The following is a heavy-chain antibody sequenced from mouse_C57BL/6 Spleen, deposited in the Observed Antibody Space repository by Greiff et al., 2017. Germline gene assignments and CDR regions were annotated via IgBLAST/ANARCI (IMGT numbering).Heavy chain of an antibody. CDR1: GYSITSGYY. V-gene: IGHV3-6*01. J-gene: IGHJ4*01. D-gene: IGHD1-1*01. CDR2: ISYDGSN. CDR3: ARDYYYGSSLYAMDY. Sequence: EVQLQESGPSLVKPSQSLSLTCSVTGYSITSGYYWNWIRQFPGNKLEWMGYISYDGSNNYNPSLKNRISITRDTSKNQFFLKLNSVTTEDTATYYCARDYYYGSSLYAMDYWGQGTSVTVSS.